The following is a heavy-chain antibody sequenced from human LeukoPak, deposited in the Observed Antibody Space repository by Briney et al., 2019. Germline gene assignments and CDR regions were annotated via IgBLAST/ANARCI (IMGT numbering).Heavy chain of an antibody. CDR2: IYHSGST. D-gene: IGHD6-19*01. CDR1: GYSISSGYY. CDR3: ARFAQWPKYYFDY. J-gene: IGHJ4*02. Sequence: PSETLSLTCTVSGYSISSGYYWGWIRQPPGKGLEWIGSIYHSGSTYYNPPLKSRVTISVDTSKNQFSLKLSSVTAADTAVYYCARFAQWPKYYFDYWGQGTLVTVSS. V-gene: IGHV4-38-2*02.